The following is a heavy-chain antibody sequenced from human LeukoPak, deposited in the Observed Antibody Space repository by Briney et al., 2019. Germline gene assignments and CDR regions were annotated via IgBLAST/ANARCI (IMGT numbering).Heavy chain of an antibody. J-gene: IGHJ4*02. CDR1: GLTFSSYT. V-gene: IGHV3-48*01. Sequence: GGSLRLSCAASGLTFSSYTINWVRQAPGKGLEWVADISSSGSIINYADSVKGRFTISRDNAKKSLYLQMNSLRAEDTAVYYCARDAEYSSSRFLDFWGQGTLVTVSS. CDR3: ARDAEYSSSRFLDF. CDR2: ISSSGSII. D-gene: IGHD6-6*01.